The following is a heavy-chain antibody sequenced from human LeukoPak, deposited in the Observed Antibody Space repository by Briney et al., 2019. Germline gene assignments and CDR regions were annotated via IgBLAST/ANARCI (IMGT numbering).Heavy chain of an antibody. J-gene: IGHJ6*02. CDR3: ARGFGKVAANVFGGYTMDV. CDR1: GFTVNSNY. D-gene: IGHD6-6*01. Sequence: GGSLRLSCAASGFTVNSNYMSWVHQAPGKGLEWVSLIYTGGSTYYADSVKGRFTISRDNSKNTLYLQMNSLRPEDTAVYYCARGFGKVAANVFGGYTMDVWGQGTTVTVSS. CDR2: IYTGGST. V-gene: IGHV3-66*02.